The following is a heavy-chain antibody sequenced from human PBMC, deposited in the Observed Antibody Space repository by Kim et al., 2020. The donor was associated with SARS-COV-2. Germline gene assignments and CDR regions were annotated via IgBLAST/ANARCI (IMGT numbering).Heavy chain of an antibody. J-gene: IGHJ4*01. CDR2: ISYDGSNK. Sequence: GGSLRLSCAASGFTFSSYAMHWVRQAPGKGLEWVAVISYDGSNKYYADSVKGRFTISRDNSKNTLYLQMNSLRAEDTAVYYCARDLGGLGVRGVIRYYF. V-gene: IGHV3-30*04. D-gene: IGHD3-10*01. CDR1: GFTFSSYA. CDR3: ARDLGGLGVRGVIRYYF.